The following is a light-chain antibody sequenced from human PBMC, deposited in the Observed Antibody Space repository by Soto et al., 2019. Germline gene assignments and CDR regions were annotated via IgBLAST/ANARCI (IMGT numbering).Light chain of an antibody. CDR2: GAS. CDR1: QSVSSNY. J-gene: IGKJ1*01. Sequence: EVMLTQSPGTLSLSPGERATLSCRASQSVSSNYLAWYQQRSGQAPRLLIYGASNRATGIPDRFSGSGSGTDFTLTIRRLEPDDFAGYYWQQYDTSPRTFGQGTKVEFK. CDR3: QQYDTSPRT. V-gene: IGKV3-20*01.